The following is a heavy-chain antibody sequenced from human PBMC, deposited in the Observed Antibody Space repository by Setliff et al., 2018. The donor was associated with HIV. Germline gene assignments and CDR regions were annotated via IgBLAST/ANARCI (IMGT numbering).Heavy chain of an antibody. V-gene: IGHV1-24*01. CDR2: FDPEDGET. J-gene: IGHJ5*02. CDR3: AILRIAENWFDP. CDR1: GYTFTSYG. D-gene: IGHD6-13*01. Sequence: VASVKVSCKASGYTFTSYGIGWVRQAPGQGLEWMGGFDPEDGETIYAQKFQGRVTMTEDTSTDTAYMELSSLRSEDTAVYYCAILRIAENWFDPWGQGTLVTVSS.